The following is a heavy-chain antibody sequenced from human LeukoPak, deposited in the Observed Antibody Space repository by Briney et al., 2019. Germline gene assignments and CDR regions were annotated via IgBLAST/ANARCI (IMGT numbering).Heavy chain of an antibody. CDR1: GYTFTSYG. Sequence: ASVKVSCKASGYTFTSYGISWVRQALGQGLEWMGWISAYNGNTNYAQKLQGRVTMTTDTSTSTAYMELRSLRSDDTAVYYCARDLVTTDAFDIWGQGTMVTVSS. V-gene: IGHV1-18*01. CDR3: ARDLVTTDAFDI. D-gene: IGHD4-17*01. CDR2: ISAYNGNT. J-gene: IGHJ3*02.